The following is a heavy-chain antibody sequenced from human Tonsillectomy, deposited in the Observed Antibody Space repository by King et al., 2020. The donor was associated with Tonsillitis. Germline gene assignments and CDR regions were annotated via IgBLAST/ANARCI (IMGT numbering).Heavy chain of an antibody. J-gene: IGHJ3*02. D-gene: IGHD5-18*01. CDR2: IYWNDDK. Sequence: ITLKESGPTLVKPTQTLTLTCTFSGFSLSTSGVGVGWIRQPPGKALEWLALIYWNDDKRYSPSLKSRLTITKDTSKNQVVLTMTNMDPVDTATYYCAHSQIQLWFHDAFDIWGQGTMVTVSS. CDR3: AHSQIQLWFHDAFDI. V-gene: IGHV2-5*01. CDR1: GFSLSTSGVG.